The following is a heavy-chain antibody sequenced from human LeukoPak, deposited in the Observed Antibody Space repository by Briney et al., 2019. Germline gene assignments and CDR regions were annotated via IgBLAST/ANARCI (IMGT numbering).Heavy chain of an antibody. CDR3: AREGYSYGSSPHYYYMDV. D-gene: IGHD5-18*01. V-gene: IGHV3-30*04. J-gene: IGHJ6*03. Sequence: PGGSLSLSCAASGFTFSSYAMHWVRQAPGKGLEWVAVISYDGSNKYYADSVKGRFTISRDNSKNTLYLQMNSLRAEDTAVYYCAREGYSYGSSPHYYYMDVWGKGTTVTVSS. CDR2: ISYDGSNK. CDR1: GFTFSSYA.